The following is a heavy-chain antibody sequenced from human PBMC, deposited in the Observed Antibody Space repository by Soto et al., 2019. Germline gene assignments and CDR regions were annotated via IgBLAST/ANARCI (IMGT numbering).Heavy chain of an antibody. J-gene: IGHJ4*02. D-gene: IGHD3-9*01. CDR1: GGSISSYY. Sequence: LETLCLTCTVSGGSISSYYGSWIRQPPGKGLEWIGYIYYSGSTNYNPSLKSRVTISVDTSKNQFSLKLSSVTAADTAVYYCARWYYDILTGYYFFDYWGQGTLVTVSS. CDR2: IYYSGST. CDR3: ARWYYDILTGYYFFDY. V-gene: IGHV4-59*01.